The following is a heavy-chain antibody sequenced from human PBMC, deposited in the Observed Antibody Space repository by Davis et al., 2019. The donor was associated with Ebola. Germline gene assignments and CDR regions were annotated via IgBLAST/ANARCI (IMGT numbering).Heavy chain of an antibody. CDR3: AKDHRPYRSSSGPMDV. CDR2: ISYDGSNK. V-gene: IGHV3-30*18. D-gene: IGHD6-6*01. J-gene: IGHJ6*02. CDR1: GFTFSSYG. Sequence: PGGSLRLSCAASGFTFSSYGMHWVRQAPGKGLEWVAVISYDGSNKYYADSVKGRFTISRDNSKNTLYLQMNSLRAEDTAVYYCAKDHRPYRSSSGPMDVWGQGTTVTVSS.